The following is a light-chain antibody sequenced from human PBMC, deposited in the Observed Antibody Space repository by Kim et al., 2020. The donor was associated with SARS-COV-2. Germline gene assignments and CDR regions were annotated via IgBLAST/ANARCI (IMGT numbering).Light chain of an antibody. CDR3: QAWDSSTVV. CDR2: QDS. V-gene: IGLV3-1*01. J-gene: IGLJ2*01. CDR1: KLGDKY. Sequence: VSPGQTASITSSGDKLGDKYACWYQQKPGQSPVLVIYQDSKRPSGIPERFAGSNSGNTATLTISGTQAMDEADYYCQAWDSSTVVFGGGTKLTVL.